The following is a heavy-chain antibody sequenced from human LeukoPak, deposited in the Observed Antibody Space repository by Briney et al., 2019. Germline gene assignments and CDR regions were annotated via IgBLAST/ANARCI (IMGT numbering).Heavy chain of an antibody. Sequence: GGSLRLSCAASGFTFSGSAMHWVRQASGKGLEWVGRIRSKANSYATAYAASVKGRFTISRDDSKNTAYLQMNSLRAEDTAVYYCAKEEGKKSEKLRYFDWLSAALDAFDIWGQGTMVTVSS. CDR3: AKEEGKKSEKLRYFDWLSAALDAFDI. CDR1: GFTFSGSA. D-gene: IGHD3-9*01. V-gene: IGHV3-73*01. J-gene: IGHJ3*02. CDR2: IRSKANSYAT.